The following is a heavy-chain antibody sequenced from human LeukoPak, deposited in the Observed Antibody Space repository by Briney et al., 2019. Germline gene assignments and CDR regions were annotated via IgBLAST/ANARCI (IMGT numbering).Heavy chain of an antibody. CDR3: ARVGSTVAAGTPDY. CDR1: GFTFSSYW. CDR2: INSDGSTT. Sequence: PGGSLRLSCAASGFTFSSYWMHWVRQAPGKGLVWVSRINSDGSTTNYADSVKGRFTISRDNAKNSLSLQVNSLRADDTAVYYCARVGSTVAAGTPDYWGQGTLVTVSS. J-gene: IGHJ4*02. D-gene: IGHD6-13*01. V-gene: IGHV3-74*01.